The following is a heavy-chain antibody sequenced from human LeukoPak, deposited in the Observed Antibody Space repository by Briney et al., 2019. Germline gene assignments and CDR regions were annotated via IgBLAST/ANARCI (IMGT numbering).Heavy chain of an antibody. Sequence: GGSLRLSCAASGLTVSSNSMSWVRQAPGKGLEWVSFIYSGGSTYYADSVKGRFTISRDNSKNTLYLQMNSLRAEDTAVYYCAKAIRWFGEFPNYMDVWGKGTTVTISS. CDR1: GLTVSSNS. J-gene: IGHJ6*03. CDR3: AKAIRWFGEFPNYMDV. V-gene: IGHV3-53*01. CDR2: IYSGGST. D-gene: IGHD3-10*01.